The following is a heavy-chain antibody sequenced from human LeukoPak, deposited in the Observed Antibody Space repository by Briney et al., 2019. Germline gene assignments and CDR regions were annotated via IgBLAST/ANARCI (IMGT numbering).Heavy chain of an antibody. V-gene: IGHV3-11*06. Sequence: PGGSLRLSCAASGFTFSDYYMSWIRQAPGKGLEWVSYISSSSSYTNYADSVKGRFTISRDNAKNSLYLQMSSLRAEETAVYYCARDLITMVRGAFDIWGQGTMVTVSS. D-gene: IGHD3-10*01. CDR3: ARDLITMVRGAFDI. CDR1: GFTFSDYY. CDR2: ISSSSSYT. J-gene: IGHJ3*02.